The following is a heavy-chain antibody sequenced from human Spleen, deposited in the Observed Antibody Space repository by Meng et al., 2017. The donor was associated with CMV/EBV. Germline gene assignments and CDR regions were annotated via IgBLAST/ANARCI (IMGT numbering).Heavy chain of an antibody. CDR2: ISVYKGNT. Sequence: ASVKVSCKASGYTFTSYYMHWVRQAPGQGLEWMGWISVYKGNTNYAQRFQDRLTMTTDTSSSTTYMELRSLTSDDTAVYYCARDARVGLFGGGPNWHFDLWGRGTLVTVSS. CDR1: GYTFTSYY. D-gene: IGHD4-23*01. CDR3: ARDARVGLFGGGPNWHFDL. V-gene: IGHV1-18*04. J-gene: IGHJ2*01.